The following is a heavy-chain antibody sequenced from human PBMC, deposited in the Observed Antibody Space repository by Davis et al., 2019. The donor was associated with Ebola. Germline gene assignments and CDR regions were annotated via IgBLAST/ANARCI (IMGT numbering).Heavy chain of an antibody. CDR3: ARFRYSSSRNAFQI. J-gene: IGHJ3*02. D-gene: IGHD6-13*01. CDR2: ISYGGST. CDR1: GASISSDDYY. V-gene: IGHV4-30-4*08. Sequence: MPSETLSLTCTVSGASISSDDYYWTWIRQHPGKGLEWIGYISYGGSTYYNPPLKSRVTISVDTSKNQFSLKLNSVTAADTAVYFCARFRYSSSRNAFQIWGQGTKVIVSS.